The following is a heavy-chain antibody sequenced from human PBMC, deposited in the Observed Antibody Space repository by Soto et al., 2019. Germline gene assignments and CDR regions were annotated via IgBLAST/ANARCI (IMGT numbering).Heavy chain of an antibody. J-gene: IGHJ4*02. Sequence: EVQLVESGGDLVQPGGSLIISCAAAGFTFNNYCMHWVLQAPGKGVVWVSRINTEGSTRDYADSVRGRFAISRDNAKNTLYLQINSLRDEDTAVYYCTRDRGGNYYGGFDYWGRGTLVTVSP. D-gene: IGHD1-26*01. CDR1: GFTFNNYC. V-gene: IGHV3-74*01. CDR2: INTEGSTR. CDR3: TRDRGGNYYGGFDY.